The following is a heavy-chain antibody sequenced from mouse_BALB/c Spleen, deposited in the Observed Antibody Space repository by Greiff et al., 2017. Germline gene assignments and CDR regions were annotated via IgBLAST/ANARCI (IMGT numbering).Heavy chain of an antibody. J-gene: IGHJ2*01. CDR1: GYTFTSYY. CDR3: TRELGRGMDY. CDR2: INPSNGGT. V-gene: IGHV1S81*02. D-gene: IGHD4-1*01. Sequence: QVQLQQSGAELVKPGASVKLSCKASGYTFTSYYMYWVKQRPGQGLEWIGEINPSNGGTNFNEKFKSKATLTVDKSSSTAYMQLSSLTSEDSAVYYCTRELGRGMDYWGQGTTLTVSS.